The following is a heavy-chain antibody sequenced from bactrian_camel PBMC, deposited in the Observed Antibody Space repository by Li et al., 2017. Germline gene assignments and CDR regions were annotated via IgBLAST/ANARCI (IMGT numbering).Heavy chain of an antibody. V-gene: IGHV3S26*01. CDR2: HIIRDGRT. J-gene: IGHJ6*01. CDR1: GSTASRVC. Sequence: QLVESGGGSVEVGGSLRLSCAASGSTASRVCVAWFRQAPGKEREGVAHIIRDGRTGYADSMKGRVTISQDNAKNTLYLQLNGLKTEDTAMYYCAGSSVGSWYGGFGYWGQGTQVTVS. CDR3: AGSSVGSWYGGFGY. D-gene: IGHD6*01.